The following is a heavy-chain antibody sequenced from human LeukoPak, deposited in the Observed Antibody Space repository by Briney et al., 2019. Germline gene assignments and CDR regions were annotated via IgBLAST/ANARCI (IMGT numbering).Heavy chain of an antibody. CDR1: GFTFSNYW. J-gene: IGHJ3*01. CDR2: IKQDGSEK. Sequence: GGSLGLSCAASGFTFSNYWMTWVRQAPGKGLEWVANIKQDGSEKNYVDSVKGRFTISRDNAQNSPYLQMNSLRAEDTAVYYCASTATCSFWGQGTMVTVSS. CDR3: ASTATCSF. D-gene: IGHD2-2*01. V-gene: IGHV3-7*01.